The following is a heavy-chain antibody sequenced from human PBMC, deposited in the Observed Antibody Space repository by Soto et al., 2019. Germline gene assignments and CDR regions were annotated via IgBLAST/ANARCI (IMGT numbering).Heavy chain of an antibody. Sequence: QITLKESGPTVVKPTQTLTLTCTLSGFSLSTNEVSVGWIRQPPGKALEWIALIYWDDDKRYSPSLKNRLTITKDTSKNLVVLTMTNMDPGDTATYYCAHRDGARFYFDYWGQGTLVTVTS. V-gene: IGHV2-5*02. J-gene: IGHJ4*02. CDR3: AHRDGARFYFDY. CDR1: GFSLSTNEVS. CDR2: IYWDDDK.